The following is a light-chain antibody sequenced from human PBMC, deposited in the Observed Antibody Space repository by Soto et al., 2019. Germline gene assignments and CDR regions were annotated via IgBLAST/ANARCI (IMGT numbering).Light chain of an antibody. CDR2: GNS. CDR3: QSYDISLGAL. Sequence: QSVLTQPPSVSGAPGQRVTISCTGSSSNIGAGYDVHWYQQLPGTAPKLLIYGNSNRPSGVPDRFSGSKSGTSASLAITGLQAEDEADYYCQSYDISLGALFGGGTKVTVL. J-gene: IGLJ3*02. CDR1: SSNIGAGYD. V-gene: IGLV1-40*01.